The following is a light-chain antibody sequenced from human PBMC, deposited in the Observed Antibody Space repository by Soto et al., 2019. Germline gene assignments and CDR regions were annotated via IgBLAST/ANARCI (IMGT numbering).Light chain of an antibody. CDR1: QNVSSN. Sequence: TVLTQSPGTLSLSPGERASLSWMASQNVSSNLLVWYQQHPGQAPRLLIYGASSRATGIPDRFSGSGSGTEFTLTISSLQSEDFAVYYCQQHNYWPRTFGQGTKVDIK. CDR2: GAS. J-gene: IGKJ1*01. V-gene: IGKV3D-15*01. CDR3: QQHNYWPRT.